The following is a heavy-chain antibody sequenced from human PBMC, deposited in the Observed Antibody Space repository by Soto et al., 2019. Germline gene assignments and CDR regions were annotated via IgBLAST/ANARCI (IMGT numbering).Heavy chain of an antibody. V-gene: IGHV3-15*07. CDR1: GFTFSNAW. D-gene: IGHD6-13*01. Sequence: GGSLRLSCAASGFTFSNAWMNWVRQAPGKGLEWVGRIKSKTDGGTTDYAAPVKGRFTISRDDSKNTLYLQMNSLKTEDTAVYYCTTLMYSSSWTFPYRAIDYWGQGTLVTVSS. CDR3: TTLMYSSSWTFPYRAIDY. CDR2: IKSKTDGGTT. J-gene: IGHJ4*02.